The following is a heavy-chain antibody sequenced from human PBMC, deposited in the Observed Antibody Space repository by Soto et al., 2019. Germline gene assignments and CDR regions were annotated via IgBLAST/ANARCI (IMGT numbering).Heavy chain of an antibody. Sequence: EVQLVESGGGLVQPGGSLRLSCAASGFTFSTYWMTWVRRPPGKGLEWVANLDQDGSERYYVDSVRGRITISRDNAKNSIYLQMNSLRAEDTAVYYCVCGGNCFVYWGQGTLVTVSP. V-gene: IGHV3-7*01. CDR2: LDQDGSER. J-gene: IGHJ4*02. CDR1: GFTFSTYW. CDR3: VCGGNCFVY. D-gene: IGHD3-16*01.